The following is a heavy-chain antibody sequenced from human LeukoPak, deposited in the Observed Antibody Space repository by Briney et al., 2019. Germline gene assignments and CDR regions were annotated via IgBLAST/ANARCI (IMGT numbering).Heavy chain of an antibody. D-gene: IGHD1-26*01. V-gene: IGHV4-39*01. CDR3: ARSRVGPTDGGGFDY. CDR1: SGSISSSSFY. CDR2: IYYSGST. Sequence: PSETLSLTGTVSSGSISSSSFYWGWIRQPPGKGLEWIGSIYYSGSTYYNPSLKSRFTISVDTSKNQFSLKLISVTAADTAVYYCARSRVGPTDGGGFDYWGQGTLVTVSS. J-gene: IGHJ4*02.